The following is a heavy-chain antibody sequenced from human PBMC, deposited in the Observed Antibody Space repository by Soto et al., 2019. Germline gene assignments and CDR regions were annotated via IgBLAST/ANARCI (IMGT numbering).Heavy chain of an antibody. CDR1: GGSFSGYY. Sequence: SETLSLTCAVYGGSFSGYYWSWIRQPPGKGLEWIGEINHSGSTNYSPSLKSRVTISVDTSKNQFSLKLSSVTAADTAVYYCARVGDDYGGNRYFDYWGQGTLVTVSS. CDR3: ARVGDDYGGNRYFDY. V-gene: IGHV4-34*01. D-gene: IGHD4-17*01. J-gene: IGHJ4*02. CDR2: INHSGST.